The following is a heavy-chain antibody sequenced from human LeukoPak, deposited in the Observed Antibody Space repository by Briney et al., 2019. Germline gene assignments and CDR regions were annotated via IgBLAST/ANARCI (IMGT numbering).Heavy chain of an antibody. CDR3: TTGAYDYVWGTHY. V-gene: IGHV3-15*01. Sequence: GGSLRLSCAASGFTFSSYAMSWVRQAPGKGLEWVGRIKSKTDGGTTDYAAPVKGRFTISRDDSKNTLYLQMNSLKTEDTAVYYCTTGAYDYVWGTHYWGQGTLVTVSS. CDR2: IKSKTDGGTT. D-gene: IGHD3-16*01. CDR1: GFTFSSYA. J-gene: IGHJ4*02.